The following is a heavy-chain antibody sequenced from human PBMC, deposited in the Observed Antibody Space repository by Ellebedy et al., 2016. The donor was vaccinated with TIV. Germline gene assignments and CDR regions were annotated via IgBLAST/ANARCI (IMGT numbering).Heavy chain of an antibody. CDR1: GFIFTRYA. CDR2: ISYDGKNT. D-gene: IGHD5-18*01. V-gene: IGHV3-30*04. Sequence: PGGSLRLSCAASGFIFTRYAVHWVRQAPGKGLEWVAVISYDGKNTYYADSVKGRFTISRDNSKNTLYLQLNSLRAEDTAVYYCAKGYSYGDYWGQGTLVTVSS. J-gene: IGHJ4*02. CDR3: AKGYSYGDY.